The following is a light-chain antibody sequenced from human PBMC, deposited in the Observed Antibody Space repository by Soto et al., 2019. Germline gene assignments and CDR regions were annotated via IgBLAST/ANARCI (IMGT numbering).Light chain of an antibody. CDR1: QGIRND. V-gene: IGKV1-6*01. J-gene: IGKJ5*01. CDR2: AAS. CDR3: HSRA. Sequence: AIQMTHSPSSLSASVGDRVTITCRASQGIRNDLGWYQQKPVKAPKLLIYAASSLQSGVPSMFSGSGSETEFTLTISRLQPDDFATYFCHSRAFGQGTRLEIK.